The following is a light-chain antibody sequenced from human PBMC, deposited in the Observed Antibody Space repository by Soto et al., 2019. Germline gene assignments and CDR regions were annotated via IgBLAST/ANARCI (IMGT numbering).Light chain of an antibody. CDR1: QSVSSN. CDR3: QQYNNWRRYT. CDR2: GAS. V-gene: IGKV3-15*01. Sequence: EIVMTQSPATLSVSPGERATLSCRASQSVSSNFAWYQQKPGQAPRLLIYGASTRATGIPARFSGGGSGTEYTLTISSLQSADFAVYYCQQYNNWRRYTFGQGTKLEIK. J-gene: IGKJ2*01.